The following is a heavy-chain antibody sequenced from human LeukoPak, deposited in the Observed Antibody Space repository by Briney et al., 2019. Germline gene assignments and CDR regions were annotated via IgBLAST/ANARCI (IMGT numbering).Heavy chain of an antibody. CDR3: ARAARADCTSPTCHSWLAP. J-gene: IGHJ5*02. Sequence: PGGSLRLSCAASGFTFSSHWMHWVRQAPGKGLVWVSRINSDGSITSYADSVKGRFTISRDNAKDTLYLQMHSLRAEDAAVYYCARAARADCTSPTCHSWLAPWGQGTQVTVSS. CDR2: INSDGSIT. CDR1: GFTFSSHW. V-gene: IGHV3-74*01. D-gene: IGHD2/OR15-2a*01.